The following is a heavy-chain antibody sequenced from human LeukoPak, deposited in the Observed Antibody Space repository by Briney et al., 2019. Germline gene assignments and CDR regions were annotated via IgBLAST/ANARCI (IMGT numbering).Heavy chain of an antibody. J-gene: IGHJ3*02. V-gene: IGHV1-18*01. Sequence: ASVKVSCKASGYTFTSYGISWVRQAPGQGLEWMGWISAYNGNTNYAQKLQGRVTMTTDTSTSTAYMELRSLRSDDTAVYYCARDRWEYQLLPDAFDIWGQGTMVTVSS. CDR3: ARDRWEYQLLPDAFDI. CDR2: ISAYNGNT. CDR1: GYTFTSYG. D-gene: IGHD2-2*01.